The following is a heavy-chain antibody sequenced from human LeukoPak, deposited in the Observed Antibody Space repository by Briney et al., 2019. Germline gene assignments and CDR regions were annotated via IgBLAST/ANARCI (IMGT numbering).Heavy chain of an antibody. J-gene: IGHJ6*03. Sequence: SVKVSFKASGGTFISYAISWVRQAPGQGLEWMGGIIPIFGTANYAQKFQGRVTITTDESTSTAYKELSSLRSEDTAVYYCATDIGYCSSTSCYSYYYYYMDVWGKGTTVTVSS. CDR3: ATDIGYCSSTSCYSYYYYYMDV. V-gene: IGHV1-69*05. CDR1: GGTFISYA. D-gene: IGHD2-2*01. CDR2: IIPIFGTA.